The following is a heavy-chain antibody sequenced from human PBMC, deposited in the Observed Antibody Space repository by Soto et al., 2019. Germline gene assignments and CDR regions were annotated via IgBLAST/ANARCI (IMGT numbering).Heavy chain of an antibody. V-gene: IGHV1-69*13. Sequence: SVNVSCKASGGTFSSYAISWVRQAPGQGLEWMGGIIPIFGTANYAQKFQGRVTITADESTSTAYMELSSLRSEDTAVYYCARGRHYYDSSGYLYYFDYWGQGTLVTVSS. CDR1: GGTFSSYA. J-gene: IGHJ4*02. CDR2: IIPIFGTA. D-gene: IGHD3-22*01. CDR3: ARGRHYYDSSGYLYYFDY.